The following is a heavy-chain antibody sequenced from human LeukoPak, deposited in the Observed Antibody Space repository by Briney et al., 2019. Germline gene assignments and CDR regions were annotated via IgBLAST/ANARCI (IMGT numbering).Heavy chain of an antibody. J-gene: IGHJ3*02. CDR1: GGSFSGYY. CDR2: INHSGST. V-gene: IGHV4-34*01. CDR3: ARGFDWYFHPRAFDI. D-gene: IGHD3-9*01. Sequence: SETLSLTCAVYGGSFSGYYWSWIRQPPGKGLEWIGEINHSGSTNYNPSLKSRVTITVDTSKNQFSLKLSSVTAADTAVYYCARGFDWYFHPRAFDIWGQGTMVTVSS.